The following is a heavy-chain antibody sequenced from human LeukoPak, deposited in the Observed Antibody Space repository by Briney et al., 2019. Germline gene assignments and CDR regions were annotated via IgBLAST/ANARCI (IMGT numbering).Heavy chain of an antibody. CDR3: AKEPDYYDSSGYYYGYFQH. Sequence: GGSLRLSCAASGFTFSTYWMHWVRQAPGKGLEWVAVISYDGSNKYYADSVKGRFTISRDNSKNTLYLQMNSLRAEDTAVYYCAKEPDYYDSSGYYYGYFQHWGQGTLVTVSS. D-gene: IGHD3-22*01. V-gene: IGHV3-30*18. CDR2: ISYDGSNK. CDR1: GFTFSTYW. J-gene: IGHJ1*01.